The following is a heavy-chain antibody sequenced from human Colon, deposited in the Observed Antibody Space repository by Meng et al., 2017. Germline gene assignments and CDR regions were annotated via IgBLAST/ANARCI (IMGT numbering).Heavy chain of an antibody. CDR2: IFYTVSD. J-gene: IGHJ4*02. V-gene: IGHV4-31*03. CDR3: ARADCTAGICYQFDN. Sequence: QGALQEVGPGLWKPAQAPALAVNSSGLSVGSSGYCCTWIRPRPGKGLGWIGKIFYTVSDNYSPSLKPRAAMSVDRSKNQFSLKLNSVPAADTAVYYCARADCTAGICYQFDNWGQGTLVTVSS. CDR1: GLSVGSSGYC. D-gene: IGHD2-8*02.